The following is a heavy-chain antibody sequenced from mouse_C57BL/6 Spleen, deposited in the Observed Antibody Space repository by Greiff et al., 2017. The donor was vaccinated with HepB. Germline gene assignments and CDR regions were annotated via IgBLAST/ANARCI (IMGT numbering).Heavy chain of an antibody. CDR3: ARSPRYYGTFDY. Sequence: QVQLQQPGAELVRPGTSVKLSCKASGYTFTSYWMHWVKQRPGQGLEWIGVIDPSDSYTNYNHKFKGKATLTVDTSSSTAYMQLSSLTSEDSAVYYGARSPRYYGTFDYWAKAPLSQSPQ. CDR2: IDPSDSYT. D-gene: IGHD1-1*01. CDR1: GYTFTSYW. J-gene: IGHJ2*01. V-gene: IGHV1-59*01.